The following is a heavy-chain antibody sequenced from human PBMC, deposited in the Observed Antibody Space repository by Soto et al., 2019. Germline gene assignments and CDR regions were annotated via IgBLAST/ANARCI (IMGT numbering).Heavy chain of an antibody. V-gene: IGHV3-21*01. Sequence: GGSLRLSCAASGFTFSSYGMHWVHQAPGKGLEWVSSISSSSSYIYYADSVKGRFTISRDNAKNSLYLQMNSLRAEDTAVYYCARDPSGTAITFDYWGQGTLVTVSS. CDR3: ARDPSGTAITFDY. CDR2: ISSSSSYI. CDR1: GFTFSSYG. D-gene: IGHD5-18*01. J-gene: IGHJ4*02.